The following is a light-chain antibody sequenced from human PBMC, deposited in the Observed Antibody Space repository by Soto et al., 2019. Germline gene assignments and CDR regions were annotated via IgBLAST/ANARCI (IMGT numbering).Light chain of an antibody. Sequence: QSVLTQPASVSGSPGQSIAISCTGTSSDVGGGSVSWYQQHPGKAPKLMIYDVSNRPSGVSNRSSGSKSGNTASLTISGLQVEDEAAYYCSSYTSTTTLAFGTGTKVTVL. CDR1: SSDVGGGS. J-gene: IGLJ1*01. V-gene: IGLV2-14*01. CDR2: DVS. CDR3: SSYTSTTTLA.